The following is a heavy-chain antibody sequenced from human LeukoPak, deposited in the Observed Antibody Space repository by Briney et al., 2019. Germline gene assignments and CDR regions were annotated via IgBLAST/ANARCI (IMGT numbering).Heavy chain of an antibody. V-gene: IGHV1-69*13. J-gene: IGHJ4*02. CDR3: ARGPGCNWNDERSDYFDY. CDR2: IIPIFGTA. CDR1: GGTFSSYA. D-gene: IGHD1-20*01. Sequence: SVKVSCKASGGTFSSYAISWVRQAPGQGLEWMGGIIPIFGTANYAQKFQGRVTITEDESTSTAYMELSSLRSEDTAVYYCARGPGCNWNDERSDYFDYWGQGTLVTVSS.